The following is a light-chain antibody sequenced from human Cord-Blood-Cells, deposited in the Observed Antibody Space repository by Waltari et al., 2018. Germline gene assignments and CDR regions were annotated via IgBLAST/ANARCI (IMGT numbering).Light chain of an antibody. CDR3: SSYTSSSTLV. J-gene: IGLJ1*01. Sequence: QSALTQPASVSGSPGQSIPISCTGTSSDVGGYNYVSWYQQHPGKAPKLMIYDVSNRPSGVSNRFSGSKSDNTASLTISELQAEDEADYYCSSYTSSSTLVFGTGTKVTVL. V-gene: IGLV2-14*01. CDR2: DVS. CDR1: SSDVGGYNY.